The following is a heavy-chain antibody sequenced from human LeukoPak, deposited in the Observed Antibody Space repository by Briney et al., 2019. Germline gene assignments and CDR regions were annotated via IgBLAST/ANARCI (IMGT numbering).Heavy chain of an antibody. CDR3: ARLRYYDSSGKENAFDI. J-gene: IGHJ3*02. V-gene: IGHV1-69*13. CDR1: GGTFSSYA. Sequence: ASVKVSCKASGGTFSSYAISWVRQAPGQGLEWMGGIIPIFGTANYAQKFQGRVTITADESTSTAYMELSSLRSEDTAVYYCARLRYYDSSGKENAFDIWGQGTMVTVSS. CDR2: IIPIFGTA. D-gene: IGHD3-22*01.